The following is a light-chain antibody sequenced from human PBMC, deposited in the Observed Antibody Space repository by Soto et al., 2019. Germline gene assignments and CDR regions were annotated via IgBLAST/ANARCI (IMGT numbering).Light chain of an antibody. J-gene: IGKJ5*01. CDR2: GAS. V-gene: IGKV3-11*01. CDR3: QQRIIWPPVT. CDR1: QDVGTY. Sequence: VLTQSPVTLSLSPGERATLSCRASQDVGTYVAWYQVRGGQAPRLLISGASKRATGIPDRINGGGSGADCILTINSLEPEYSAVYYCQQRIIWPPVTFGHGTRLEI.